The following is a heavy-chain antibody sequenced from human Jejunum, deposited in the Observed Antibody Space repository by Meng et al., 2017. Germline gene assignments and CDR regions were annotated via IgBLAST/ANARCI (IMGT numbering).Heavy chain of an antibody. D-gene: IGHD3-9*01. CDR2: INGAGGRT. V-gene: IGHV3-23*01. CDR3: ARRAYDIAGYSDS. J-gene: IGHJ4*02. CDR1: TFTFSSYA. Sequence: GESLKISCAASTFTFSSYAMSWVRQAPGKGLDGVSSINGAGGRTQYADSVKGRFTISRDNSKKTLFLQMDSLRAEDTAIYFCARRAYDIAGYSDSWGQGTLVTVSS.